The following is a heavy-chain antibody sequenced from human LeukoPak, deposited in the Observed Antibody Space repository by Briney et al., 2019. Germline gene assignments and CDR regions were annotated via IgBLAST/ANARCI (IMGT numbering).Heavy chain of an antibody. Sequence: SETLSLTCTVSGGSISSYYWSWIRQPPGKGLEWIGYIYYNGSTNYNPSLKSRVTISVDTSKNQFSLKLSSVTAADTAVYYCARLTASTTSGLAPYYYYYMDVWGKGTTVTVSS. CDR3: ARLTASTTSGLAPYYYYYMDV. CDR2: IYYNGST. D-gene: IGHD1-26*01. CDR1: GGSISSYY. V-gene: IGHV4-59*08. J-gene: IGHJ6*03.